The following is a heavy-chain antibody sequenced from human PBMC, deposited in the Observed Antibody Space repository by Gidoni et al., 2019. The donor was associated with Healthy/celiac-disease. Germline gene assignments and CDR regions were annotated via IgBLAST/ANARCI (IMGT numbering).Heavy chain of an antibody. CDR3: ARDSSEYYFDY. Sequence: EVQLVESGGGLVKPGGSLRLSCAASGFTFGSYSMHWVRQAPGKGLEWVSSISSSSSYIYYADSVEGRFTISRDNAKNSLYLQMNSLRAEDTAVYYCARDSSEYYFDYWGQGTLVTVSS. CDR2: ISSSSSYI. D-gene: IGHD6-25*01. V-gene: IGHV3-21*01. J-gene: IGHJ4*02. CDR1: GFTFGSYS.